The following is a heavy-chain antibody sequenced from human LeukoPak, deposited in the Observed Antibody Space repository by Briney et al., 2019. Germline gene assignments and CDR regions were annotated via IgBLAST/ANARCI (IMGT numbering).Heavy chain of an antibody. V-gene: IGHV4-39*01. Sequence: SETLSLTCTVSGGSISSGSYYWAWIRQPPGKGLEWIGSIYYTGSTYYNPPLKSRVTISVDTSKNQFSLNLSSVTAADTAVYYCASSPSGYWWNFDCWGQGTLVTVSS. D-gene: IGHD3-22*01. CDR1: GGSISSGSYY. CDR3: ASSPSGYWWNFDC. CDR2: IYYTGST. J-gene: IGHJ4*02.